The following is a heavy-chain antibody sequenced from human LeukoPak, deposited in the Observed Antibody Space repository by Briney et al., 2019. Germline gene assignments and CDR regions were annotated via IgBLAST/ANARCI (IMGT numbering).Heavy chain of an antibody. CDR2: INPNNGAT. J-gene: IGHJ5*02. D-gene: IGHD2-21*01. V-gene: IGHV1-2*06. Sequence: GASVKASCKASGYTFTGYYIHWVRQAPGQGLEWMGRINPNNGATNYAQKFQGRVTVTRDTSISIVYMELRRLRSDDTAVYYCARDLKYQLLLGWFDPWGQGSLVTVSS. CDR1: GYTFTGYY. CDR3: ARDLKYQLLLGWFDP.